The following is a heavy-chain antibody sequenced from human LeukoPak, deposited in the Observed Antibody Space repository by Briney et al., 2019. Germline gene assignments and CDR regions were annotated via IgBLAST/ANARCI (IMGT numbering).Heavy chain of an antibody. V-gene: IGHV1-69*04. CDR2: IIPILGIA. Sequence: SVKVSCKASGGTFSSYAISWVRQAPGQGLEWMGRIIPILGIANYAQKFQGRVTITADKSTSTAYMELSSLRSEDTAVYYCAREYYYDSSGYYFDYWGQGTLVTVSS. D-gene: IGHD3-22*01. CDR1: GGTFSSYA. J-gene: IGHJ4*02. CDR3: AREYYYDSSGYYFDY.